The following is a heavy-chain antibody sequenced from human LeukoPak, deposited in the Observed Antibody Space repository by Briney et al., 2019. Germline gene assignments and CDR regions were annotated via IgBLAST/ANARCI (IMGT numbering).Heavy chain of an antibody. CDR3: ARPNSSGWYLDY. CDR1: GFTVSSNY. D-gene: IGHD6-19*01. Sequence: PGGSLRLSCAASGFTVSSNYMSWVRQAPGKGLEWVSVIYSGGSTYYADSAKGRFTISRDNSKNTLYLQMNSLRAEDTAVYYCARPNSSGWYLDYWGQGTLVTVS. V-gene: IGHV3-53*01. J-gene: IGHJ4*02. CDR2: IYSGGST.